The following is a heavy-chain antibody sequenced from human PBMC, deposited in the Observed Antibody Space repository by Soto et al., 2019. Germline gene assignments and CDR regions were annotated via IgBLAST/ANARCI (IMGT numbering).Heavy chain of an antibody. Sequence: GGSLRLSCAASGSTFSNAWMNWVRQAPGKGLEWVGRIKSKTDGGTTDYAAPVKGRFTISRDDSKNTLYLQMNSLKTEDTAVYYSTTAECSSTSCYSSMDVWGQGTTVTVSS. CDR3: TTAECSSTSCYSSMDV. D-gene: IGHD2-2*01. CDR2: IKSKTDGGTT. J-gene: IGHJ6*02. V-gene: IGHV3-15*07. CDR1: GSTFSNAW.